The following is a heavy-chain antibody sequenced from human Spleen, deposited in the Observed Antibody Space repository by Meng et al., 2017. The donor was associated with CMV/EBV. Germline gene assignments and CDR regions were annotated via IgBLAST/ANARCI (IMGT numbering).Heavy chain of an antibody. V-gene: IGHV1-46*01. Sequence: ASVKVSCKASGYTFTSYYMHWVRQAPGQGLEWMGIINPSGGSTSYVQKFQGRVTMTRDTSTSTVYMEVSSLRSEDTAVYYCAREPTTYYFDYWGQGTQVTVSS. CDR3: AREPTTYYFDY. CDR1: GYTFTSYY. J-gene: IGHJ4*02. CDR2: INPSGGST. D-gene: IGHD1-1*01.